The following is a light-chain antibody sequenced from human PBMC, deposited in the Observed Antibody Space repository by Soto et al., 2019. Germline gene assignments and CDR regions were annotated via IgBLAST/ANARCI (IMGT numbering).Light chain of an antibody. Sequence: DIQMTQSPSSLSASVGDRVTITCRASQNIRTYLKWYQQRPGKAPKFLIYAASSLHDGVPSRFSGSESGTDFTLTISSLQPEDSATYYCQQSYSDPLTFGQGTKLEIK. CDR2: AAS. V-gene: IGKV1-39*01. CDR1: QNIRTY. J-gene: IGKJ2*01. CDR3: QQSYSDPLT.